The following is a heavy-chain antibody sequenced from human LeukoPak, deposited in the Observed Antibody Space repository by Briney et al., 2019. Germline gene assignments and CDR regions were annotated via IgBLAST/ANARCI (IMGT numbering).Heavy chain of an antibody. CDR2: IYYSGST. CDR3: AGAYCGGDCYSGRAFDI. Sequence: PSETLSLTCTVSGGSISSYYWTWIRQPPGKGLEWIGYIYYSGSTNYNPSLKSRVTISLDKSKNQFSLKLSSVTAADTAVYYCAGAYCGGDCYSGRAFDIWGQGTMVTVSS. CDR1: GGSISSYY. D-gene: IGHD2-21*02. J-gene: IGHJ3*02. V-gene: IGHV4-59*12.